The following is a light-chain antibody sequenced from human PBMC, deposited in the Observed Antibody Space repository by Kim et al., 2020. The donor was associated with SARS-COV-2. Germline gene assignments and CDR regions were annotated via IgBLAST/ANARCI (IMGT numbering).Light chain of an antibody. CDR2: GAS. CDR1: QSVGTTY. CDR3: QQYGSSPPIT. Sequence: PGEGATLSCRARQSVGTTYLAWYRQKPGQPLRLLIYGASSRAIGIPDRFSGSGSGTDFTLTISRLEPEDFGVYYCQQYGSSPPITFGQGTRLEIK. V-gene: IGKV3-20*01. J-gene: IGKJ5*01.